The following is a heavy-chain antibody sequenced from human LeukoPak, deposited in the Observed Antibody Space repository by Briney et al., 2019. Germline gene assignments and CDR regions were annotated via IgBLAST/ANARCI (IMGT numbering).Heavy chain of an antibody. CDR1: GGTFSSYA. J-gene: IGHJ3*02. D-gene: IGHD6-19*01. Sequence: ASVKVSCKASGGTFSSYAISWVRQAPGQGLEWMGRIIPIFGTANYAQKFQGRVTITTDESTSKAYMELSNLRSEDTAVDYCARGVSGIAVAGTGAFDIWGQGTMVTVSS. CDR2: IIPIFGTA. CDR3: ARGVSGIAVAGTGAFDI. V-gene: IGHV1-69*05.